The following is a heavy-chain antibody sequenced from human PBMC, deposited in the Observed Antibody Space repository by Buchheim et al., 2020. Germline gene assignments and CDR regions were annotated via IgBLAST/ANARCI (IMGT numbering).Heavy chain of an antibody. D-gene: IGHD1-1*01. CDR1: GFTFSSYA. CDR2: ISGSGGST. Sequence: EVQLLESGGGLVQPGGSLRLSCAASGFTFSSYAMSWVRQAPGKGLEWVSAISGSGGSTYYADSVKGRFTISRANSQYTLYLPMNSLRAEDTAVYYCAKDPSGTTGTTSIFDYWGQGTL. V-gene: IGHV3-23*01. CDR3: AKDPSGTTGTTSIFDY. J-gene: IGHJ4*02.